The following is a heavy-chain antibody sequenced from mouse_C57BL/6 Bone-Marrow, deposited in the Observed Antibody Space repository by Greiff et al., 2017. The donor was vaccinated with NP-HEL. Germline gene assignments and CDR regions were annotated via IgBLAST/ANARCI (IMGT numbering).Heavy chain of an antibody. CDR2: IYPRSGNT. V-gene: IGHV1-81*01. CDR3: AREHDGYYVDY. Sequence: VKLQESGAELARPGASVKLSCKASGYTFTSYGISWVKQRTGQGLEWIGEIYPRSGNTYYNEKFKGKATLTADKSSSTAYMELRSLTSEDSAVYFCAREHDGYYVDYWGQGTTLTVSS. CDR1: GYTFTSYG. D-gene: IGHD2-3*01. J-gene: IGHJ2*01.